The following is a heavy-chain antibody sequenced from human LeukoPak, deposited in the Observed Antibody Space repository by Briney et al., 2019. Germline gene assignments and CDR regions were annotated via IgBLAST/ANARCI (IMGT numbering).Heavy chain of an antibody. Sequence: ETLSLTCAVSGGSINRPTYYWGWVRQAPGKGLEWVSYISSSSSTIYYADSVKGRFTISGDNAKNSLYLQMNSLRAEDTAVYYCASTYDFWSGYSDPFDYWGQATLVTVSS. D-gene: IGHD3-3*01. CDR2: ISSSSSTI. V-gene: IGHV3-48*01. CDR3: ASTYDFWSGYSDPFDY. CDR1: GGSINRPTYY. J-gene: IGHJ4*02.